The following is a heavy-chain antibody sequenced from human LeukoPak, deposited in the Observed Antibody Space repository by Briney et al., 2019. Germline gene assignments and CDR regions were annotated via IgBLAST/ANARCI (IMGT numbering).Heavy chain of an antibody. J-gene: IGHJ4*02. D-gene: IGHD3-3*01. CDR2: IRYDGSNK. CDR3: AKDLRFLEWLPYDY. Sequence: GGSLRLSCAASGFTFSSYGMHWVRQAPGKGLEWVAFIRYDGSNKYYADSVKGRFTISRDNSKNTLYLQMNSLRAEDTAVYYCAKDLRFLEWLPYDYWGQGTLVTVSS. V-gene: IGHV3-30*02. CDR1: GFTFSSYG.